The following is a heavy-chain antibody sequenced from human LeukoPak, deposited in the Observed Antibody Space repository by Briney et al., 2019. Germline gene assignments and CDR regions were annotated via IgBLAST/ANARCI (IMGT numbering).Heavy chain of an antibody. CDR2: VSPNNVGT. D-gene: IGHD3-10*01. Sequence: ASLRGSCKTSGYLFTGFFIHWVRQAPGQGLEWVGSVSPNNVGTSYAQRFQGRVNMASDTTTRTAYLQLSGLRFDDTAVYYCATLLWFGDFDYWGQGTPVTVS. J-gene: IGHJ4*02. CDR1: GYLFTGFF. CDR3: ATLLWFGDFDY. V-gene: IGHV1-2*02.